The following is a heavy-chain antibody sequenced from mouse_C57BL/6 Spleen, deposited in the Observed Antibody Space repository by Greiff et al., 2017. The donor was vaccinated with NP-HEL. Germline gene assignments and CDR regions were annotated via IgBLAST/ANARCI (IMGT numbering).Heavy chain of an antibody. Sequence: VQLKESGGGLVKPGGSLKLSCAASGFTFSDYGMHWVRQAPEKGLEWVAYISSGSSTIYYADTVKGRFTISRDNAKNTLFLQMTSLRSEDTAMYYCARDYDYDVGYFDYWGQGTTLTVSS. J-gene: IGHJ2*01. CDR2: ISSGSSTI. CDR3: ARDYDYDVGYFDY. CDR1: GFTFSDYG. D-gene: IGHD2-4*01. V-gene: IGHV5-17*01.